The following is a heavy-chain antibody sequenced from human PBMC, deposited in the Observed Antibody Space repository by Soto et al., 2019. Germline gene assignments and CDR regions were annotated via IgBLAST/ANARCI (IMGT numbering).Heavy chain of an antibody. Sequence: QVQLQESGPGLVKPSETLSLTCTVSGGSISSYYWSWIRQPPGKGLEWIGYIYYSGCTNYNPSLKRLVTIPLDTSKIQCSFTLSPVTFAATAVYYSASDRAERASSDYWGQGTLVTVSS. CDR3: ASDRAERASSDY. CDR1: GGSISSYY. CDR2: IYYSGCT. V-gene: IGHV4-59*01. D-gene: IGHD6-13*01. J-gene: IGHJ4*02.